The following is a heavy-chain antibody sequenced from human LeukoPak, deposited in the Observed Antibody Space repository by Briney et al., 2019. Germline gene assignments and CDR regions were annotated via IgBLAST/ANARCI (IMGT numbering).Heavy chain of an antibody. D-gene: IGHD1-26*01. CDR1: GYTFTSYA. CDR2: INAGNGTT. J-gene: IGHJ4*02. V-gene: IGHV1-3*01. Sequence: ASVKVSCKASGYTFTSYAMHWVRQAPGQRLEWMGWINAGNGTTKYSQKFQGRVTITRDTSASTAYMELSSLRSEDTAVYYCAAPGSWENWGQGTLVTVSS. CDR3: AAPGSWEN.